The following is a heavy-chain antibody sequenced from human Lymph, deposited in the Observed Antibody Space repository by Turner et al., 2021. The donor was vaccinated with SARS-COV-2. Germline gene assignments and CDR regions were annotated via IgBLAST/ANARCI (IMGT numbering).Heavy chain of an antibody. J-gene: IGHJ4*02. Sequence: EVQLVESGGGLVKTGGSLRLSCAAFGLTVSYAWMTWVRQAPGKGLEWVGRIKSKTDGGTTDYAAPVKGRFTISRDDSKNTLYLQMNSLKTEDTAVYFCTTGWFTVTYGDYFDYWGQGTLVTVSS. CDR2: IKSKTDGGTT. D-gene: IGHD4-4*01. CDR3: TTGWFTVTYGDYFDY. CDR1: GLTVSYAW. V-gene: IGHV3-15*01.